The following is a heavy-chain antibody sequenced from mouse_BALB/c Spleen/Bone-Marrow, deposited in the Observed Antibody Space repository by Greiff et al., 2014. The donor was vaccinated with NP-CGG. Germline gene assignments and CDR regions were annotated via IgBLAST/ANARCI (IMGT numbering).Heavy chain of an antibody. D-gene: IGHD2-4*01. CDR1: GYAFSSYW. J-gene: IGHJ2*01. Sequence: VKLMESGAELVRPGSSVKISCKASGYAFSSYWLNWVKQRPRQGLEWIGQIYPGDDDTNYNGKFKGKATLTADKSSSTAYMQLSSLTSEDSAVYFCTRRYYDYDVRYFDYWGQGTTLTVSS. V-gene: IGHV1-80*01. CDR2: IYPGDDDT. CDR3: TRRYYDYDVRYFDY.